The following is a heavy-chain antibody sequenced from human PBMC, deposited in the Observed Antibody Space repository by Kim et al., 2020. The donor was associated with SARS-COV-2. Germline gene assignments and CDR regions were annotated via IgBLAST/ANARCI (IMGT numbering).Heavy chain of an antibody. D-gene: IGHD2-8*02. Sequence: IFYADSVKGRFTVSRDNAKNSLQLQMNSLTAEDTAVYYCARGTAFYFEHWGQGALVTVSS. V-gene: IGHV3-48*03. CDR3: ARGTAFYFEH. J-gene: IGHJ4*02. CDR2: I.